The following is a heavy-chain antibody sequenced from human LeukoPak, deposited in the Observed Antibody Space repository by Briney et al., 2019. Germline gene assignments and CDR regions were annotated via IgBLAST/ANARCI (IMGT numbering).Heavy chain of an antibody. Sequence: ASVKVSCKASGYTFTGYYIHWVRQAPGQGLEWMGWINPNSGDTNDAQSFQGRVTMTRDTSISTVYMELRRLRSDDTAVYYCARGSGSYYIWGQGTLVTVSS. CDR3: ARGSGSYYI. V-gene: IGHV1-2*02. CDR2: INPNSGDT. CDR1: GYTFTGYY. D-gene: IGHD3-10*01. J-gene: IGHJ4*02.